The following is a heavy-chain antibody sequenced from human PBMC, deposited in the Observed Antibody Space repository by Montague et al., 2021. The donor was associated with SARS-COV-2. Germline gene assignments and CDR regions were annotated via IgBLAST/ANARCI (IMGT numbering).Heavy chain of an antibody. Sequence: SETLSLTCTVSGGSITSYYWSWIRQPPGKGLEYIGYIYYSGSTNYNPSLKSRVTMSVDTSKNQFSLKLSSVTAADTAVYYCARGRAVAVYDYWGQGTLVTVSS. V-gene: IGHV4-59*01. CDR1: GGSITSYY. CDR2: IYYSGST. CDR3: ARGRAVAVYDY. D-gene: IGHD6-19*01. J-gene: IGHJ4*02.